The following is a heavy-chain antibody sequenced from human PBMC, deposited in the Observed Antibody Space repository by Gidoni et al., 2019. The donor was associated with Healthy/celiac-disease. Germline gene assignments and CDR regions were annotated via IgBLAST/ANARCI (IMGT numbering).Heavy chain of an antibody. J-gene: IGHJ5*02. CDR1: GYSIRSGYY. CDR2: IYHSGST. Sequence: QVQLQESGPGLVKPSETLSLTCAVSGYSIRSGYYWGWIRQPPGKGLVWIGSIYHSGSTYYNPSLKSRVTISVDTSKNQFSLKLSSVTAADTAVYYCARDEYGDYGNWFDPWGQGTLVTVSS. V-gene: IGHV4-38-2*02. CDR3: ARDEYGDYGNWFDP. D-gene: IGHD4-17*01.